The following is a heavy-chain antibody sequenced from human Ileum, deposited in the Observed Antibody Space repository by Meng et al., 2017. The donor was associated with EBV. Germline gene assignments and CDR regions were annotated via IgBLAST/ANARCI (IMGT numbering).Heavy chain of an antibody. CDR1: GGSNSSSNW. Sequence: QESGPGLVKPCGTRSLTCAVSGGSNSSSNWWSWVREPPGKGLEWIGKIYHSGITIYNPSLKSRVTMSVDNSKNQFSLKLNSMTAADTAVYYCARDPTGGEDHQRVWGQGTLVTVSS. CDR3: ARDPTGGEDHQRV. D-gene: IGHD1-14*01. V-gene: IGHV4-4*02. J-gene: IGHJ4*02. CDR2: IYHSGIT.